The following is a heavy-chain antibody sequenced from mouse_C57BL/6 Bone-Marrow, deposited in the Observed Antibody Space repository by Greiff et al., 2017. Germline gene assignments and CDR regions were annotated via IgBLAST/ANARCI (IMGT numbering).Heavy chain of an antibody. J-gene: IGHJ2*01. CDR1: GFSLTSYG. Sequence: QVQLQQSGPGLVQPSQSLSITCTVSGFSLTSYGVHWVRQSPGKGLEWLGVIWSGGSTDYNAAFISRLSISKDNSKSQVFFKMNRRQADDTAIYYCARPEPPYWGQGTTLTVSS. CDR3: ARPEPPY. V-gene: IGHV2-2*01. CDR2: IWSGGST.